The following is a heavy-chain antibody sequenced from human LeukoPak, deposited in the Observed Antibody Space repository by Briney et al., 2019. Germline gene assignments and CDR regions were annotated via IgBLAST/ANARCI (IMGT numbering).Heavy chain of an antibody. CDR1: GFTVSTNY. CDR3: AKQGQWLVLDY. J-gene: IGHJ4*02. D-gene: IGHD6-19*01. Sequence: GGSLRLSCAASGFTVSTNYMSWVRQAPGKGLEWVAVISYDGSNKYYADSVKGRFTISRDNSKNTLYLQMNSLRAEDTAVYYCAKQGQWLVLDYWGQGTLVTVSS. CDR2: ISYDGSNK. V-gene: IGHV3-30*18.